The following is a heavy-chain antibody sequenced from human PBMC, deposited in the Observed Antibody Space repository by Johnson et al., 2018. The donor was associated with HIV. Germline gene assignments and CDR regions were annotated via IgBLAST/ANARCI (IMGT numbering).Heavy chain of an antibody. V-gene: IGHV3-15*01. J-gene: IGHJ3*02. D-gene: IGHD3-16*01. Sequence: VQLVESGGGLVQPGGSLRLSCAASGFTFSSYAMSWVRQAPGKGLEWVGRIKSKTDGGTTDYAAPVKGRFTIPRDDSKDTLYLQINSLKTEDTAVYYCTSEGAFYDAFDIWGQGAMVTVSS. CDR2: IKSKTDGGTT. CDR3: TSEGAFYDAFDI. CDR1: GFTFSSYA.